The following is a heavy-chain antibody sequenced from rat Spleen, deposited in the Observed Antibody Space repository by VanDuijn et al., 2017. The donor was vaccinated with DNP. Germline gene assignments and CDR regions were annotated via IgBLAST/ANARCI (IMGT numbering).Heavy chain of an antibody. CDR1: GFTFNNYW. D-gene: IGHD1-3*01. J-gene: IGHJ3*01. CDR2: ISTGGGNT. V-gene: IGHV5-31*01. Sequence: EVQLVESGGGLVQPGRSLKLSCVASGFTFNNYWMTWIRQAPGTGLEWVASISTGGGNTYYRDSVKGRFTISRDNAKSTLYLQMDSLRSEDTASYYCARQDGSYEAYWGQGTLVTVSS. CDR3: ARQDGSYEAY.